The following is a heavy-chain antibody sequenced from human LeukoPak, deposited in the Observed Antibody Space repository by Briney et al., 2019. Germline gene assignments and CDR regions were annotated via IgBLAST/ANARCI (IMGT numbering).Heavy chain of an antibody. J-gene: IGHJ5*02. Sequence: SETLSLTCTVSGGSISSYYWSWIRQPPGKGLEWIGYIYYSGSTNYNPSLKSRVTISVDTSKNQFSLKLSSVTAADTAVYYCAKTPGIAAAGPWFDPWGQGALVTVSS. CDR2: IYYSGST. D-gene: IGHD6-13*01. CDR3: AKTPGIAAAGPWFDP. CDR1: GGSISSYY. V-gene: IGHV4-59*01.